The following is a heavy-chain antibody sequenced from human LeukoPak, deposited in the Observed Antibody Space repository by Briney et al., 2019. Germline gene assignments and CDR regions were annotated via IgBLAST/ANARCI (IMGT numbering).Heavy chain of an antibody. V-gene: IGHV4-39*07. CDR3: VVGLRTFDP. CDR2: IYYSGST. CDR1: GGSISSSSYY. D-gene: IGHD5-12*01. Sequence: PSETLSLTCTVSGGSISSSSYYWGWIRQPPGKGLEWIGSIYYSGSTYYNPSLKSRVTISVDTSKNQFSLKLSSVTAADTAVYYCVVGLRTFDPWGQGTLVTVSS. J-gene: IGHJ5*02.